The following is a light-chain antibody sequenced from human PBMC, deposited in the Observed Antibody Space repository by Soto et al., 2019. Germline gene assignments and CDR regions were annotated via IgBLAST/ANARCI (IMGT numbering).Light chain of an antibody. V-gene: IGKV1-5*03. CDR1: QTISSW. CDR2: KAS. J-gene: IGKJ1*01. CDR3: QHYNSYPLT. Sequence: DIQMTQSPSTLSGSVGDRVTITCRASQTISSWLAWYQQKPGKAPKLLIYKASTLKSGVPSRFSGSGSGTEFTLNISSLQPDDFATYYCQHYNSYPLTFGQG.